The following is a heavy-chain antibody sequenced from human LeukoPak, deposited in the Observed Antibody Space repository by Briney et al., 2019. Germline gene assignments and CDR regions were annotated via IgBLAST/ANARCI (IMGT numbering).Heavy chain of an antibody. D-gene: IGHD4-17*01. V-gene: IGHV3-23*01. J-gene: IGHJ4*02. CDR1: GFTFSNYA. CDR2: ISGSGGST. CDR3: ANRPDYGDLY. Sequence: SGGSLRLSCAASGFTFSNYAMSWVRQAPGKGLEWVSAISGSGGSTYYADSVKGRLTISRDNSKNTLYLQMNSLRAEDTAAYYCANRPDYGDLYWGQGTLVTVSS.